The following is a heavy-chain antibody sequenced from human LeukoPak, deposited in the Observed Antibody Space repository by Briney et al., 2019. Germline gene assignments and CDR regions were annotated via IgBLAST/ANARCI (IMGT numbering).Heavy chain of an antibody. D-gene: IGHD2-8*01. CDR2: ISSNGGST. Sequence: GGSLRLSCAASGFTFSSYAMHWVRQAPGKGLEYVSAISSNGGSTYYANSVKGRFTISRDNSKNTLYLQMNSLRAEDTAVYYCAKGDGYYYYGMDVWGQGTTVTVSS. CDR3: AKGDGYYYYGMDV. J-gene: IGHJ6*02. CDR1: GFTFSSYA. V-gene: IGHV3-64*01.